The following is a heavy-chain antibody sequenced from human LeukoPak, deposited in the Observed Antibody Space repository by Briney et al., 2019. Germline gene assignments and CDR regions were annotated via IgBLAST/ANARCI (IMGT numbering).Heavy chain of an antibody. CDR1: GFTFSSYW. Sequence: GGSLRLSCAASGFTFSSYWMHWVRQAPGKGLVWVSRINTDGSSTSYADSVKGRFTISRDNAKNTLYLQMNSLRAEDTAVYYCARERGYSYGPGVYGMDVWGQGTTVTVSS. D-gene: IGHD5-18*01. CDR2: INTDGSST. V-gene: IGHV3-74*01. CDR3: ARERGYSYGPGVYGMDV. J-gene: IGHJ6*02.